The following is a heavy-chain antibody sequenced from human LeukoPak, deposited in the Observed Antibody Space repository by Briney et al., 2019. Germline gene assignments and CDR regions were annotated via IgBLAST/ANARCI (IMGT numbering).Heavy chain of an antibody. CDR1: GFTFSSYA. Sequence: GGSLRLSCAASGFTFSSYAMHWVRQAPGKGQEWVAVISYDGSNKYYADSVKGRFTISRDNSKNTLYLQMNSLRAEDTAVYYCERDSGTEYSSSYYFDYWGQGTLVTVSS. CDR3: ERDSGTEYSSSYYFDY. J-gene: IGHJ4*02. V-gene: IGHV3-30-3*01. CDR2: ISYDGSNK. D-gene: IGHD6-6*01.